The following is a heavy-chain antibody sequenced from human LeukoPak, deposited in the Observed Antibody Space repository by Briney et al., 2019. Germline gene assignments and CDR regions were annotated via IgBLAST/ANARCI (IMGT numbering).Heavy chain of an antibody. CDR3: ARGEYDYVWGSYPTSAFDY. D-gene: IGHD3-16*02. CDR1: GFTFSSYS. J-gene: IGHJ4*02. V-gene: IGHV3-21*01. Sequence: GGSLRLSCAASGFTFSSYSMNWVRQAPGKGLEWVSSISSSSSYIYYADSVKGRFTISRDNAKNSLYLQMNSLRAEDTAVYYCARGEYDYVWGSYPTSAFDYWGQGTLVTVPS. CDR2: ISSSSSYI.